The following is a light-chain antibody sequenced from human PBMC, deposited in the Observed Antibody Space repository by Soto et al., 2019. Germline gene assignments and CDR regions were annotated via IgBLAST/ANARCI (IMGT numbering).Light chain of an antibody. CDR2: QAS. V-gene: IGKV1-5*03. CDR1: QSISSW. CDR3: QQYNSYSWT. Sequence: DIQMTQSPSTLSASVGDRVTITCRASQSISSWLAWYQQKPGKAPKLLIYQASSLESGAPSRFSGGGSGTEFTLTISSLQPDDFATYYCQQYNSYSWTFGQGTKVEIK. J-gene: IGKJ1*01.